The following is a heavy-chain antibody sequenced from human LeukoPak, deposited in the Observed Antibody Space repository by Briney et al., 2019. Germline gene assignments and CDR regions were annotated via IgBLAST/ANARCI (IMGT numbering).Heavy chain of an antibody. Sequence: PWASVKVSCKASEGTFSSYAISWVRQAPGQGLEWMGGIIPIFGAANYAQKFQGRVTITADKSTSTAYMELSSLRSEDTAVYYCASCERHAAAGFDYWGQGTLVTVSS. CDR1: EGTFSSYA. CDR2: IIPIFGAA. D-gene: IGHD6-13*01. V-gene: IGHV1-69*06. J-gene: IGHJ4*02. CDR3: ASCERHAAAGFDY.